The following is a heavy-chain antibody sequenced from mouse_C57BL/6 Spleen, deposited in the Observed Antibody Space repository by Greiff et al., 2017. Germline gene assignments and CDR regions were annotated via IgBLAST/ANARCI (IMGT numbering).Heavy chain of an antibody. CDR2: HRNKANAYTT. CDR3: ARDAYYYGSSYPFAY. J-gene: IGHJ3*01. CDR1: GFTFSDFY. D-gene: IGHD1-1*01. V-gene: IGHV7-1*01. Sequence: EVNVVESGGGLVQSGRSLRLSCATSGFTFSDFYMEWVRQAPGKGLEWIAAHRNKANAYTTEYSASVKGRFIVARDTSQSILYLQMNALRAEDTAIYYCARDAYYYGSSYPFAYWGQGTLVTVSA.